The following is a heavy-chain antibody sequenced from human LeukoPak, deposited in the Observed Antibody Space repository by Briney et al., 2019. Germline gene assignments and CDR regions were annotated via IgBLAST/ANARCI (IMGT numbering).Heavy chain of an antibody. Sequence: GGSLRLSCAASGFTFSSYGMSWVRQAPGKGLEWVSAISGSGGSTYYADSVKGRFTISRDNSKNTLYLQMNSLRAEDTAVYYCAKDRIRYYYDSSGYYPGGIDYWGQGTLVTVSS. V-gene: IGHV3-23*01. J-gene: IGHJ4*02. CDR1: GFTFSSYG. CDR2: ISGSGGST. D-gene: IGHD3-22*01. CDR3: AKDRIRYYYDSSGYYPGGIDY.